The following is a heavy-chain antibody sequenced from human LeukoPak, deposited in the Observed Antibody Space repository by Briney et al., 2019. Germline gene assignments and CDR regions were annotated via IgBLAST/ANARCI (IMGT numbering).Heavy chain of an antibody. J-gene: IGHJ4*02. D-gene: IGHD5-24*01. CDR3: TRRRRDGYNLDL. V-gene: IGHV4-59*01. CDR1: GGSISSYY. Sequence: SETLSLTCTVSGGSISSYYWSWIRQPPGKGLEWIGYVFSSGSTTYNPSLKSRVTISVDTSKNQFSLELSSVTAADTAMYYCTRRRRDGYNLDLWGQGTLVTVSS. CDR2: VFSSGST.